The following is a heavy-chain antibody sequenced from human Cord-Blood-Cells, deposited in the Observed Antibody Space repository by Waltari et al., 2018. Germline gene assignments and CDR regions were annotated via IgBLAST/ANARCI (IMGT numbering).Heavy chain of an antibody. V-gene: IGHV3-73*02. CDR1: GFTFSGSA. J-gene: IGHJ6*02. Sequence: EVQLVESGGGLVQPGGSLKLSCAASGFTFSGSAMHWVRQASGKGLEWGGRIRSKANSYANAYAASVKGRFTISRDDSKNTAYLQMNSLNTEDTAVYYCTGESTSLYGMDVWGQGTTVTVSS. D-gene: IGHD2-2*01. CDR2: IRSKANSYAN. CDR3: TGESTSLYGMDV.